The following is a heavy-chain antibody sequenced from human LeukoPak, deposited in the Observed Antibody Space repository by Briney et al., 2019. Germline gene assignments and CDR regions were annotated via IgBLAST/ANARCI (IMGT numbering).Heavy chain of an antibody. CDR2: IYTSGST. J-gene: IGHJ4*02. V-gene: IGHV4-39*07. D-gene: IGHD1-26*01. CDR3: ARELPLVGAYYFDC. CDR1: LGSLSSSSYD. Sequence: SETLSLTRTVSLGSLSSSSYDWGWIRHPPGKGLEWLGSIYTSGSTNHNPYLKCRVTISVDTSKNQFCLNLSSVTAADTSVYDCARELPLVGAYYFDCGGQGTLVTVSS.